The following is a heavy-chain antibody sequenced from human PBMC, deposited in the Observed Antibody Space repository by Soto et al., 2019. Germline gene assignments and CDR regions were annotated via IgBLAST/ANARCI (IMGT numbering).Heavy chain of an antibody. V-gene: IGHV1-3*01. CDR3: ARARAVAGRKGDNSLDP. CDR1: EYTFTSYA. CDR2: INAGNGNT. J-gene: IGHJ5*02. D-gene: IGHD6-19*01. Sequence: QVQLVQSGAEVKKPGASVKVSCKASEYTFTSYAMHWVRQAPGQRLEWMGWINAGNGNTKYSQKFQGRVTITRDTSASTAYMELSSLRSEDTAVYYCARARAVAGRKGDNSLDPWGQGTLVTVSS.